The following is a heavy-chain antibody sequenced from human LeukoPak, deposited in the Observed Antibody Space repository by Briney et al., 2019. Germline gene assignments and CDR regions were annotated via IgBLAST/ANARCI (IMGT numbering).Heavy chain of an antibody. Sequence: GGSLRLSCAASGFTFSSYAMHWVRQAPGKGLEWVAVISCDGSNKYYADSVKGRFTISRDNAKNSLYLQMNSLRAEDTAVYYCARVGIAARTLYNWFDPWGQGTLVTVSS. CDR3: ARVGIAARTLYNWFDP. CDR2: ISCDGSNK. D-gene: IGHD6-6*01. J-gene: IGHJ5*02. CDR1: GFTFSSYA. V-gene: IGHV3-30*04.